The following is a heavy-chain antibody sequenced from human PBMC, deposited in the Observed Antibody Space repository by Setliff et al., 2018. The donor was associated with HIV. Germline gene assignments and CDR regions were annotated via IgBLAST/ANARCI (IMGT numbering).Heavy chain of an antibody. Sequence: ASVKVSCKTSGHMFIAYGMSWVRRAPGQGLEWMGWIGPYNGRTEYAQEFQGRVSLTIDTSASTAYMELRSLRSDDTAVYYCARGRISSWPYYYYGMDVWGQGTTVTVSS. V-gene: IGHV1-18*01. CDR3: ARGRISSWPYYYYGMDV. J-gene: IGHJ6*02. CDR1: GHMFIAYG. CDR2: IGPYNGRT. D-gene: IGHD6-13*01.